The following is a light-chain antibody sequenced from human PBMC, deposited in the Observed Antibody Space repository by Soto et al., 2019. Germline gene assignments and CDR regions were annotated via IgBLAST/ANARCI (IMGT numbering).Light chain of an antibody. J-gene: IGKJ3*01. V-gene: IGKV1-8*01. CDR1: QGISSY. CDR2: AAS. CDR3: QQYYSYPPFT. Sequence: AIRMTQSPSSFSASTGDRVTITCRASQGISSYLAWYQQKPGKAPKLLIYAASTLQSGVPSRFSGSGSGTDFNLTISCLQSEDFATTYCQQYYSYPPFTFGPGTKVDIK.